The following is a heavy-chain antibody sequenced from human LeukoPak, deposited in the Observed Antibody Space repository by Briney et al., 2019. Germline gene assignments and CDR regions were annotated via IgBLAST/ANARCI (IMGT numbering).Heavy chain of an antibody. Sequence: PGGSLRLSCAASEFTFSSYSMNWVRQAPGKGPEWVSSISSSSSYIYYADSVKGRFTISRDNAKNSLYLQMNSLRAEDTAVYYCARGIPGIAAAGYAFDIWGQGTMVTVSS. J-gene: IGHJ3*02. CDR1: EFTFSSYS. V-gene: IGHV3-21*01. CDR2: ISSSSSYI. D-gene: IGHD6-13*01. CDR3: ARGIPGIAAAGYAFDI.